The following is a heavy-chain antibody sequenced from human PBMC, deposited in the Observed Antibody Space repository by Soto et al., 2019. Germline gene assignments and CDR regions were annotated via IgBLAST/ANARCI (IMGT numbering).Heavy chain of an antibody. V-gene: IGHV4-59*01. J-gene: IGHJ4*02. CDR1: GGSISSYY. CDR2: IYYSGST. CDR3: ARDSKRGYSGYDKRDY. Sequence: PLETLSLTCTVSGGSISSYYWSWIRQPPGKGLEWIGYIYYSGSTNSNPSLKSRVTISVDTSKNQFSLKLSSVTAADTAVYYCARDSKRGYSGYDKRDYWGQGTLVTVSS. D-gene: IGHD5-12*01.